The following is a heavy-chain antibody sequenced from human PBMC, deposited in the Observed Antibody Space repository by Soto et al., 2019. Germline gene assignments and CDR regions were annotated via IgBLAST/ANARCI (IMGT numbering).Heavy chain of an antibody. J-gene: IGHJ4*02. V-gene: IGHV4-59*01. CDR1: GGSISSYY. CDR2: MYYSGST. D-gene: IGHD6-19*01. CDR3: IESSDWSRAVDY. Sequence: SETLSLTCTVSGGSISSYYWSWVRQPPGKGLEWIGYMYYSGSTNYNPSLKSRVTMSVDTSKKRFSLKLTSVSAAGTAIYDCIESSDWSRAVDYRGQGALVTVS.